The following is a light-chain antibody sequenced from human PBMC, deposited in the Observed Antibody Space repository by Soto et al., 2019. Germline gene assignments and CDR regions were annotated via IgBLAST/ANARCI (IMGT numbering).Light chain of an antibody. V-gene: IGLV2-14*01. Sequence: QSVLTQPASVSGSPGRSITISCTGTSSDVGGYNYVSWYQQQSGKAPKLMIHEVSNRPSGVSNRFSGFKSGNTASLTISGLQAEDEADYYCSSYTSSRAYVFGTGTKVTVL. J-gene: IGLJ1*01. CDR2: EVS. CDR3: SSYTSSRAYV. CDR1: SSDVGGYNY.